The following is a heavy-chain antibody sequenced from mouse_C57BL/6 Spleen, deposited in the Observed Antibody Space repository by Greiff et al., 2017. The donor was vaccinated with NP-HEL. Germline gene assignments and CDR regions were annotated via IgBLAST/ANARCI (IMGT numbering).Heavy chain of an antibody. CDR1: GYTFTSYW. CDR3: APLYGSSSYWYFDV. Sequence: VQLQQPGAELVKPGASVKVSCKASGYTFTSYWMHWVKQRPGQGLEWIGRIHPSDSDTNYNQKFKGKATLTVDKSSSTAYMQLSSLTSEDSAVYYCAPLYGSSSYWYFDVWGTGTTVTVSS. CDR2: IHPSDSDT. J-gene: IGHJ1*03. D-gene: IGHD1-1*01. V-gene: IGHV1-74*01.